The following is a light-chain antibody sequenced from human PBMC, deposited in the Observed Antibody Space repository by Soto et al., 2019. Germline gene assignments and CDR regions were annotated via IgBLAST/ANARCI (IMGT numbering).Light chain of an antibody. CDR3: QRANSFPFT. Sequence: DIQMTQSPSSVSASVGDRVTITCRASQGISSWLAWYQQKPGKAPNLLIHVASTLQSGVPSRFSGSGSGTDFTLTISSLQPEDSATYFCQRANSFPFTFGGGTKVEIE. CDR1: QGISSW. J-gene: IGKJ4*01. V-gene: IGKV1D-12*01. CDR2: VAS.